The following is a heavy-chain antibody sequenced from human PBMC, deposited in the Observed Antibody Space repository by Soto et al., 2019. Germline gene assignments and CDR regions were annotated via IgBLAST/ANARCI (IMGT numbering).Heavy chain of an antibody. CDR2: IRRKANSYTT. V-gene: IGHV3-72*01. J-gene: IGHJ6*01. Sequence: EVQLVESGGGLVQPGGSLRLSCAASGLIFSDYHMDWVRQAPGKGLEWVGRIRRKANSYTTEYAASVKGRFTISRDDSKDSLSLQTNGLKSGHTAVYSGAMLGGSSGGIRGMDVWGQGTTVTVSS. CDR1: GLIFSDYH. D-gene: IGHD6-6*01. CDR3: AMLGGSSGGIRGMDV.